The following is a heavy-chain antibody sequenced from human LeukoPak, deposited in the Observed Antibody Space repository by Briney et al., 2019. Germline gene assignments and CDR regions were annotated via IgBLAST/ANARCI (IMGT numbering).Heavy chain of an antibody. CDR2: IYSGGST. Sequence: GGSLRPSCAASGFTVSSNYMSWVRQAPGKGLEWVSVIYSGGSTYYADSVKGRFTISRDNSKNTLYLQMNSLRAEDTAVYYCARDFSPAVVVTAIYAFDIWGQGTMVTVSS. V-gene: IGHV3-66*01. CDR1: GFTVSSNY. D-gene: IGHD2-21*02. J-gene: IGHJ3*02. CDR3: ARDFSPAVVVTAIYAFDI.